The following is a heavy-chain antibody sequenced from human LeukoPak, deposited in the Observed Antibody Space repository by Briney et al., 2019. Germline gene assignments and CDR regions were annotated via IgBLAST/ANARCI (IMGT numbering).Heavy chain of an antibody. CDR1: GGSISSSNYY. Sequence: SETLSLTCTVAGGSISSSNYYWDWIRQPPGKGLEWIGDIYYSGSTYYNPSLKSRVTLSVDTSKNQFSLKLISVTAADTAVYYCAREGRDGYIYYFDYWGQGTLVTVSS. V-gene: IGHV4-39*07. CDR3: AREGRDGYIYYFDY. D-gene: IGHD5-24*01. J-gene: IGHJ4*02. CDR2: IYYSGST.